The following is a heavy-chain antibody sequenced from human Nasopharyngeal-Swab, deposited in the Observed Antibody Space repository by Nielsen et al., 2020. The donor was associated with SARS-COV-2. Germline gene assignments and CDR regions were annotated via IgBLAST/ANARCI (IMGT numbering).Heavy chain of an antibody. Sequence: GESLKISCAASVFTFSSYSMNWVRQAPGKGLEWVSSISSSSSYIYYADSVKGRFTISRDNAKNSLYLQMNSLRAEDTAVYYCARSQGERRAGAFDIWGQGTMVTVSS. CDR1: VFTFSSYS. D-gene: IGHD1-1*01. CDR2: ISSSSSYI. CDR3: ARSQGERRAGAFDI. J-gene: IGHJ3*02. V-gene: IGHV3-21*01.